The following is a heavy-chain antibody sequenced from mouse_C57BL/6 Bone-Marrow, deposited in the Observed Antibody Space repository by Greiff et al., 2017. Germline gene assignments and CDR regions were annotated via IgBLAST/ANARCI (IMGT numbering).Heavy chain of an antibody. Sequence: QVTLKVSGPGLLQPSQTLSMTCYFSGFSLSTFGMGVGWLRQPSGKGLEWLAHIWWGDAKYYNPALKSLLTIFKDTSKNQVFLKVANLDTTDTATYYCARIVLYFDYWGQGTTLTVAS. CDR1: GFSLSTFGMG. CDR2: IWWGDAK. CDR3: ARIVLYFDY. V-gene: IGHV8-8*01. J-gene: IGHJ2*01.